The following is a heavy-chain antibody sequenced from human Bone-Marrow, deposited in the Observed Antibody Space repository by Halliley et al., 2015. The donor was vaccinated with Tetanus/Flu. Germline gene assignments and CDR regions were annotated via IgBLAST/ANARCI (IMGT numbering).Heavy chain of an antibody. J-gene: IGHJ6*02. V-gene: IGHV4-59*01. CDR3: ARWFRPGGVSYYYAMDV. D-gene: IGHD1-26*01. CDR1: GASIGSYY. Sequence: TLSLTCSVSGASIGSYYWSWIRQTPGEGLEWIGYIYYSGSTSYNPSLKSRVTISVDTSKNQFSLKLSSVTAADTAVYYCARWFRPGGVSYYYAMDVWGQGTTVTVSS. CDR2: IYYSGST.